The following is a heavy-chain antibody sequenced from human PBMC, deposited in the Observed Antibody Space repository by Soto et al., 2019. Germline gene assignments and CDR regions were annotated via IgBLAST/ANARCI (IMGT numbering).Heavy chain of an antibody. CDR3: ARGRVVPAAYYFDY. Sequence: PSETLSLTCAVYGGSFSGYYWSWIRQPPGKGLEWIGEINHSGSTNYNPSLKSRVTISVDTSKNQFSLKLSSVTAADTAVYYCARGRVVPAAYYFDYWVQGTLVTVSS. J-gene: IGHJ4*02. V-gene: IGHV4-34*01. D-gene: IGHD2-2*01. CDR2: INHSGST. CDR1: GGSFSGYY.